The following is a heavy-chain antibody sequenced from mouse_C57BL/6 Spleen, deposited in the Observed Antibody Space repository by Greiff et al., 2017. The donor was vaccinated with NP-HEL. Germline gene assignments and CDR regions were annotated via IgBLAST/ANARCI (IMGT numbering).Heavy chain of an antibody. CDR3: ARWGGYYDFDY. CDR2: IHPNSGST. V-gene: IGHV1-64*01. CDR1: GYTFTSYW. J-gene: IGHJ2*01. D-gene: IGHD2-3*01. Sequence: VQLQQPGAELVKPGASVKLSCKASGYTFTSYWMHWVKQRPGQGLEWIGMIHPNSGSTNYNEKFKSKATLTVDKSSSTAYMQLSSLTSEDSAVYYCARWGGYYDFDYWGQGTTLTVSS.